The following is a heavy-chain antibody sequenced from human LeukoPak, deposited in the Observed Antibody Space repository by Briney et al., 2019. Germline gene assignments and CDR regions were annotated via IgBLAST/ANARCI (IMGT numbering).Heavy chain of an antibody. Sequence: KSSETLSLTCTVSGGSISNYYWSWIRQPPGKGLEWIGYIYYSGSTNYNPSLKSRVTISVDTSKNQFSLKLSSVTAADTAVYYCAIWNRGWDFDYWGQGTLVSVSS. D-gene: IGHD6-19*01. CDR2: IYYSGST. CDR1: GGSISNYY. CDR3: AIWNRGWDFDY. V-gene: IGHV4-59*01. J-gene: IGHJ4*02.